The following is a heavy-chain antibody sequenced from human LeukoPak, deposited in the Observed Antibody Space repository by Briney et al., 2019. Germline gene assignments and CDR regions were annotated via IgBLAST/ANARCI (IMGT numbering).Heavy chain of an antibody. CDR3: ARHRGDSSSWYFQR. Sequence: SETLSLTCTVSGGSIRSYYWNWIRQPPGKGLEWIGHIYYSGSTNYNPSLKSRVTISVDTSKNQFSLKLSSVTAADTAVYYCARHRGDSSSWYFQRWGQGTLVTVSS. CDR2: IYYSGST. D-gene: IGHD6-6*01. V-gene: IGHV4-59*08. J-gene: IGHJ1*01. CDR1: GGSIRSYY.